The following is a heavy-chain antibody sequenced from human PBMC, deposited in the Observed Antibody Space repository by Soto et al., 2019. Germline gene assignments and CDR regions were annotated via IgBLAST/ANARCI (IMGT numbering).Heavy chain of an antibody. CDR3: IKDRRSTRRAMDV. J-gene: IGHJ6*02. CDR1: GFTFNSYA. Sequence: GGSLRLSCAASGFTFNSYAMSWVRQAPGKGLEWVSAISGGGGATYYADSVKGRFTISRDNSKNTLYLQVNSLTGEDTAVYYCIKDRRSTRRAMDVWGQGTTVSVSS. D-gene: IGHD2-2*01. V-gene: IGHV3-23*01. CDR2: ISGGGGAT.